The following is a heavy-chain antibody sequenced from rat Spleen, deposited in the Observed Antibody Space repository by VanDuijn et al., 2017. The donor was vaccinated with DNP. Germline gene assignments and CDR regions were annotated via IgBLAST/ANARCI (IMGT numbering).Heavy chain of an antibody. CDR2: IIHDGSDT. D-gene: IGHD1-4*01. CDR3: AGRPPPTRGPFDY. CDR1: GFTFSDYA. J-gene: IGHJ2*01. V-gene: IGHV5-7*01. Sequence: EVQVIESGGGFVQPGGSMKLSCEASGFTFSDYAMAWVRQAPKKGLEWVATIIHDGSDTYYRDSVKGRFTISRDNAKSTLYLQMDSLRSEDTATYYCAGRPPPTRGPFDYWGQGVTVTVSS.